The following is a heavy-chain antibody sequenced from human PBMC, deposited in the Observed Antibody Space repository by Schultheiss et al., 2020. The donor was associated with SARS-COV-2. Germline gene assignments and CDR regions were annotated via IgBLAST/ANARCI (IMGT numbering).Heavy chain of an antibody. V-gene: IGHV3-23*01. CDR1: GLTFSSYA. Sequence: GGSLRLSCAASGLTFSSYAMSWVRQAPGKGLEWVSGITGSGGNTYYADSVKGRFTISRDNSKNTLYLQMNSLRAEDTAVYYCARDGKLWWFGELLFYYYMDVWGKGTTVTVSS. CDR3: ARDGKLWWFGELLFYYYMDV. J-gene: IGHJ6*03. D-gene: IGHD3-10*01. CDR2: ITGSGGNT.